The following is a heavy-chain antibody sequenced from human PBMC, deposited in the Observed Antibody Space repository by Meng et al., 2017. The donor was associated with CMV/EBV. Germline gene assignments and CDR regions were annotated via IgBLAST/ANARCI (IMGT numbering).Heavy chain of an antibody. J-gene: IGHJ4*02. Sequence: GGPLRPPCAALGFTSSSYGMHWVRQAPGKGLEGVAFIRYDGSNKYYADSVKGRFTISRDNSKNTLYLQMNSMRAEDTTVYYCAKARISRDIVVVVAASFLDYWGQGTLVTVSS. CDR1: GFTSSSYG. V-gene: IGHV3-30*02. D-gene: IGHD2-15*01. CDR3: AKARISRDIVVVVAASFLDY. CDR2: IRYDGSNK.